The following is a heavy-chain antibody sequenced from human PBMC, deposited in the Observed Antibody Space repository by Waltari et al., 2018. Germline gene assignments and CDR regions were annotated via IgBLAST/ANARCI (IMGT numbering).Heavy chain of an antibody. CDR1: GDSISSSSYY. Sequence: QLQLQESGPGLVKASETLSLTCTVSGDSISSSSYYWGWVRQPPGKGLEWIGNIFVSGGTYYTPSVKVRVTISGDTSKSQFSLKLSSVTAADTSMYYCVRHARTTSGGKHFDHWGQGMLVTVSP. V-gene: IGHV4-39*01. J-gene: IGHJ4*02. CDR3: VRHARTTSGGKHFDH. D-gene: IGHD2-15*01. CDR2: IFVSGGT.